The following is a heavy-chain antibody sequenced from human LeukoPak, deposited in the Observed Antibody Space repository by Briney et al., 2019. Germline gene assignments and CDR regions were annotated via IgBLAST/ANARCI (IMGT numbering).Heavy chain of an antibody. J-gene: IGHJ6*03. CDR3: AKDENPSDYYYYYYMDV. Sequence: GGSLRLSCAASGFTLSSYAMSWVRQAPGKGLEWVSAISGSGGSTYYADSVKGRFTISRDNSKNTLYLQMNSLRAEDTAVYYCAKDENPSDYYYYYYMDVWGKGTTVTVSS. CDR2: ISGSGGST. D-gene: IGHD1-14*01. V-gene: IGHV3-23*01. CDR1: GFTLSSYA.